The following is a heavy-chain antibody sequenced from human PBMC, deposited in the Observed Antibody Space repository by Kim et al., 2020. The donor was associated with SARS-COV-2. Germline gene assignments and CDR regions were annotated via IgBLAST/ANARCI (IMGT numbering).Heavy chain of an antibody. D-gene: IGHD1-26*01. CDR1: GFTFSSYA. V-gene: IGHV3-23*01. Sequence: GGSLRLSCTASGFTFSSYAMTWVRQAPGKGLEWVSGINGNGGSRYQANSVKGRFTISRDNSKNTMYLQMNSLRAEDTAVYYCAKDPRWELQGYFDYWGQGTLVTVSS. J-gene: IGHJ4*02. CDR3: AKDPRWELQGYFDY. CDR2: INGNGGSR.